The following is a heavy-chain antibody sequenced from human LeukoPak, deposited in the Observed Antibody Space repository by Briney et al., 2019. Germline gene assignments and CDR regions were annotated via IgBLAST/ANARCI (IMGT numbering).Heavy chain of an antibody. CDR2: VYSGST. CDR3: ARSAAYYDFWTGYYNALYYMDV. CDR1: GGSISDYY. V-gene: IGHV4-59*01. J-gene: IGHJ6*03. Sequence: PSETLSLTCTISGGSISDYYWSWIRQPPGKGRECIGYVYSGSTSYSPSLKSRVSISVDTSRNQFSLRLSSVTAADTAVYDCARSAAYYDFWTGYYNALYYMDVWGKGITVTVSS. D-gene: IGHD3-3*01.